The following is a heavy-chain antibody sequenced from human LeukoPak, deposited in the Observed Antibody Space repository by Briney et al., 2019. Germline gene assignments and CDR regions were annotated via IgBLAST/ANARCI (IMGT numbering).Heavy chain of an antibody. CDR3: ARDRAAAGRLYNWFDP. J-gene: IGHJ5*02. Sequence: GASVKVSCKASGYTFTGYYMHWVRQAPGQGLEWMGWINPNSGGTNYAQKFQGRVTMTRDTSISTAYMELSRLRSDDTAVYYCARDRAAAGRLYNWFDPWGQGTLVTVSS. CDR2: INPNSGGT. D-gene: IGHD6-13*01. CDR1: GYTFTGYY. V-gene: IGHV1-2*02.